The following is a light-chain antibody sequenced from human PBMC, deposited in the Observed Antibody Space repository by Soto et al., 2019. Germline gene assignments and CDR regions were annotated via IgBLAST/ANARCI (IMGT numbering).Light chain of an antibody. CDR1: QAISTY. J-gene: IGKJ3*01. V-gene: IGKV1-9*01. CDR3: QQLHSYPFT. CDR2: DAS. Sequence: DIQLTQSPSFLSASVGDRVTITCRASQAISTYLAWYQQKPGRAPKLLIYDASTLQSGVPSRFSGSGSGTEFTLTISSLPPEDYASYYCQQLHSYPFTFGPETKVDIK.